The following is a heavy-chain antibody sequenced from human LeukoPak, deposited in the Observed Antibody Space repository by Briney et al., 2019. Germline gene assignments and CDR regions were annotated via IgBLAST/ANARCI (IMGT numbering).Heavy chain of an antibody. CDR2: IKEDGSEK. V-gene: IGHV3-7*01. J-gene: IGHJ4*02. CDR1: GFTFGSYW. Sequence: GGSLRLSCAASGFTFGSYWMSWVRQAPGKGLEWVANIKEDGSEKYYVDSVKGRFTISRDNAKNSLFLQMNSLRAEDTAVYYCASVVGVTTEVYWGQGTLVTVSS. D-gene: IGHD4-23*01. CDR3: ASVVGVTTEVY.